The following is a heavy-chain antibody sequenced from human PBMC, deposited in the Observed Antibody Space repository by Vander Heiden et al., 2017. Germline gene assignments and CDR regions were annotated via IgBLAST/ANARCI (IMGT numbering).Heavy chain of an antibody. CDR3: ARYCSSASCYKFDY. D-gene: IGHD2-2*01. CDR1: GYTFTDYE. Sequence: QVQLVQSGAEVKKPGASVQVSCKASGYTFTDYEINWVRQAAGQGLEWVGGMDPKTGKTGYAQKFQGRVAMTRNTSITTASMELSSLRSEDTAVYYCARYCSSASCYKFDYWGQGTLVTVSS. V-gene: IGHV1-8*01. CDR2: MDPKTGKT. J-gene: IGHJ4*02.